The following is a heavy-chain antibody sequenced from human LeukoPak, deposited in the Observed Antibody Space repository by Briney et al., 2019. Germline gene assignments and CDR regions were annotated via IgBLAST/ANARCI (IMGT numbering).Heavy chain of an antibody. Sequence: GGSLRLSCAASGFTFSSYAMSWVRQAPGKGLEWVSAISGSGGSTYYADSVKGRFTISRDNSKNTLYLQMNSLRAEDTAVYYCAKGGAVLWFGEQFDYWGQGTLVTVSS. CDR3: AKGGAVLWFGEQFDY. CDR2: ISGSGGST. J-gene: IGHJ4*02. D-gene: IGHD3-10*01. V-gene: IGHV3-23*01. CDR1: GFTFSSYA.